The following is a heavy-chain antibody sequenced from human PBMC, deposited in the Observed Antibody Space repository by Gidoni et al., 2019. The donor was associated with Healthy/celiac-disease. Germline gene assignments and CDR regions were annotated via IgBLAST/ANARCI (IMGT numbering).Heavy chain of an antibody. D-gene: IGHD6-19*01. CDR2: IDPSDSYT. V-gene: IGHV5-10-1*01. Sequence: EVQLVQSGAEVKKPGESLRISCTGSGYSFTSYWISWVRQMPGKGLEWMGRIDPSDSYTNSSPSFQGHVTISADKSISTAYLQWSSLKASDTAMYYCARRAPISGWYEFGMDVWSQGTTVTVSS. J-gene: IGHJ6*02. CDR1: GYSFTSYW. CDR3: ARRAPISGWYEFGMDV.